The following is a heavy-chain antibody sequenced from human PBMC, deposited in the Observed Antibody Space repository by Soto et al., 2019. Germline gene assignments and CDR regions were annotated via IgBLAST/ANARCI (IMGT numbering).Heavy chain of an antibody. J-gene: IGHJ6*02. Sequence: WASVKVSCKASGYTFTRYYMHWVRQAPGQGLEWMGIINPSGGSTSYAQKFQGRVTMTRDTSTSTVYMELSSLRSEDTAVYYCARGPSLEWLLYGSVYYYYGMDVWGQGTTVTVSS. D-gene: IGHD3-3*01. CDR3: ARGPSLEWLLYGSVYYYYGMDV. V-gene: IGHV1-46*01. CDR2: INPSGGST. CDR1: GYTFTRYY.